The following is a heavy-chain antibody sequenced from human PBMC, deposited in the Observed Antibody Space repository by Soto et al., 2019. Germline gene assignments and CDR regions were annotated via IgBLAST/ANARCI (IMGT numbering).Heavy chain of an antibody. D-gene: IGHD1-26*01. J-gene: IGHJ3*02. CDR3: ASTPSGPKQHAFDI. CDR1: GFTFSSYS. Sequence: GGSLRLSCAASGFTFSSYSMNWVRQAPGKGLEWVSYISSSSSTIYYADSVKGRFTISRDNAKNSLYLQMNSLRAEDTAVYYCASTPSGPKQHAFDIWGQGTMVTVSS. CDR2: ISSSSSTI. V-gene: IGHV3-48*01.